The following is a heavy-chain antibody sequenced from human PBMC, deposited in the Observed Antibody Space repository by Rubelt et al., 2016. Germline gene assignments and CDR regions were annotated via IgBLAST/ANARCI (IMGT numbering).Heavy chain of an antibody. Sequence: QVQLVQSGAEVKKPGASVKVSCKASGYTFTSYGISWVRQAPGQGLEWMGWIRAYNGNTNYAQKRQGRVTMTTDTSTSTAYMELRSLRSDDAAVYYCASDADYYDSSGYYPYWGQGTLVTVSS. CDR2: IRAYNGNT. D-gene: IGHD3-22*01. CDR1: GYTFTSYG. V-gene: IGHV1-18*01. J-gene: IGHJ4*02. CDR3: ASDADYYDSSGYYPY.